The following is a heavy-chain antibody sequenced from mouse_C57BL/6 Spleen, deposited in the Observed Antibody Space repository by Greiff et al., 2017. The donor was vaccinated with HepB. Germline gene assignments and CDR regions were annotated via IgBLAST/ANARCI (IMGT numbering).Heavy chain of an antibody. V-gene: IGHV5-16*01. J-gene: IGHJ2*01. CDR1: GFTFSDYY. CDR3: ARDDSRDYFDY. CDR2: INYDGSST. D-gene: IGHD1-1*01. Sequence: EVQLQQSEGGLVQPGSSMKLSCTASGFTFSDYYMAWVRQVPEKGLEWVANINYDGSSTYYLDSLKSRFIISRDNAKNILYLQMSSLKSEDTATYYCARDDSRDYFDYWGQGTTLTVSS.